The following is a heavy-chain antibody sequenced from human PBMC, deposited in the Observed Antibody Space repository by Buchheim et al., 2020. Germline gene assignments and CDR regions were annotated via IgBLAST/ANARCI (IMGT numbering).Heavy chain of an antibody. Sequence: QLQLQESGPGLVKPSETLSLTCSVSGGFIKDSDPHWGWIRQSPGKGLEWIAMIYNSGTAYYNPSLRSRVTISVDTSKNHFSLRLSSVTAADTATFCCATIRDYRNFVEEWGERTL. J-gene: IGHJ4*02. CDR1: GGFIKDSDPH. CDR2: IYNSGTA. D-gene: IGHD4-11*01. CDR3: ATIRDYRNFVEE. V-gene: IGHV4-39*02.